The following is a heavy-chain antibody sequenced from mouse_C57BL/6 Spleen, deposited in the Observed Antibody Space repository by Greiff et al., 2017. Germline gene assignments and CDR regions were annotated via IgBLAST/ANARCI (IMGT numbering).Heavy chain of an antibody. J-gene: IGHJ3*01. CDR2: IYPRSGNT. Sequence: QVQLQQSGAELARPGASVKLSCKASGYTFTSYGISWVKQRTGQGLEWIGEIYPRSGNTYYNEKFKGKATLTADKSSSTAYMDLRSLTSEDSAVYFCARRGGDGPFAYWGQGTLVTVSA. CDR3: ARRGGDGPFAY. V-gene: IGHV1-81*01. CDR1: GYTFTSYG. D-gene: IGHD1-1*01.